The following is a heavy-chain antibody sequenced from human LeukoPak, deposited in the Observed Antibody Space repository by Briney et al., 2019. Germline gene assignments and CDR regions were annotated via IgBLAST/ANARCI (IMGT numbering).Heavy chain of an antibody. CDR1: GGSISSSSYY. Sequence: SETLSLTCTVSGGSISSSSYYWGWIRQPPGKGLEWIGSIYYSGSTYYNPSLKSRVTISVDTSKNQFSLKLSSVTAADTAVYYCARWGGTATYWGQGALVTVSS. CDR2: IYYSGST. V-gene: IGHV4-39*07. J-gene: IGHJ4*02. D-gene: IGHD3-16*01. CDR3: ARWGGTATY.